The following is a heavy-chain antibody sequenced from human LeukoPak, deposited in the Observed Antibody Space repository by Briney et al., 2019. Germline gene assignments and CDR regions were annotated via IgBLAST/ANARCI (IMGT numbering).Heavy chain of an antibody. J-gene: IGHJ4*02. Sequence: GGSLRLSCAASGFTFSSYGMHWVRQAPGKGLEWVAVIWYDGSNKYYADSVKGRFTISRDNSKNTLYLQMNSLRAEDTAVYYCAKLGLFVWFGESKRDYWGQGTLVTVSS. CDR3: AKLGLFVWFGESKRDY. CDR2: IWYDGSNK. V-gene: IGHV3-33*06. CDR1: GFTFSSYG. D-gene: IGHD3-10*01.